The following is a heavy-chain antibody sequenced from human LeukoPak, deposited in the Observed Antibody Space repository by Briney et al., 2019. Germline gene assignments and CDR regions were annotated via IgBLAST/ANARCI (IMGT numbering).Heavy chain of an antibody. D-gene: IGHD2-8*01. CDR3: TTSVDAIIYYYYMDV. CDR1: GFTFSNAW. J-gene: IGHJ6*03. CDR2: IKSKTDGGTT. V-gene: IGHV3-15*01. Sequence: GRSLRLSCAASGFTFSNAWMSWVRQAPGKGLEWVGRIKSKTDGGTTDYAAPVKGRFTISRDDSKNTLYLQMNSLKTEDTAVYYCTTSVDAIIYYYYMDVRGKGNPGHRLL.